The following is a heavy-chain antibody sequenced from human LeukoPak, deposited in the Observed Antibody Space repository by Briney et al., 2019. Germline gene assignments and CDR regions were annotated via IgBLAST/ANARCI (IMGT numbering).Heavy chain of an antibody. V-gene: IGHV1-69*13. D-gene: IGHD3-10*01. CDR1: GYTFTSYG. CDR3: ATFINGGFDL. CDR2: ISPIFGKS. J-gene: IGHJ4*02. Sequence: VASVKVSCKASGYTFTSYGISWVRQAPGQGLECVGGISPIFGKSNHAQKFQGRVSITADESTTTVYMELTNLRSDDTAIYYCATFINGGFDLWGPGTRVTVSS.